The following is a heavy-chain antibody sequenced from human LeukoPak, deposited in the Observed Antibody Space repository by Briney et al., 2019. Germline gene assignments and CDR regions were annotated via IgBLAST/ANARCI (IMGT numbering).Heavy chain of an antibody. V-gene: IGHV3-23*01. J-gene: IGHJ4*02. D-gene: IGHD1-1*01. CDR1: GFTFSSYA. CDR2: ISGSGSST. CDR3: AKDLGRTGTTSNY. Sequence: PGGSLRLSCAASGFTFSSYAMSWVRQAPGKGLEWVSAISGSGSSTYYADSVKGRFTISRDNSKNTLYLQMNSLRAEDTAVYYCAKDLGRTGTTSNYWGQGTLVTVSS.